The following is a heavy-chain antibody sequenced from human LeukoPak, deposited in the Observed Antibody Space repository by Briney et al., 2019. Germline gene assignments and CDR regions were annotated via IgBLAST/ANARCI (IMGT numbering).Heavy chain of an antibody. D-gene: IGHD6-6*01. Sequence: PGGSLRLSCAASGFTFSTYAMAWVRQAPGKGLEWVSSISPSGGDTYYADSVRGRFTTSRDNSKYTVYLQMNSLRAEDTAVYYCAKRIQYSSPDSYFDFWGQGTLVTVSS. CDR3: AKRIQYSSPDSYFDF. CDR2: ISPSGGDT. J-gene: IGHJ4*02. V-gene: IGHV3-23*01. CDR1: GFTFSTYA.